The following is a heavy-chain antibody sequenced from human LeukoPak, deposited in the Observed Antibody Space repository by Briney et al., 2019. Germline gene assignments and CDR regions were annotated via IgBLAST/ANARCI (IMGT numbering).Heavy chain of an antibody. J-gene: IGHJ4*02. D-gene: IGHD6-13*01. CDR2: ISAYNGRT. V-gene: IGHV1-18*01. CDR3: ARDRSNNDY. Sequence: ASVKVSCKASGYTFTSYGISWVRQAPGQGLEWMGWISAYNGRTNYAQKFQGRVTMTTDTSTSTAYVELRSLSSDDTAVYYCARDRSNNDYGGQGTLVTVSS. CDR1: GYTFTSYG.